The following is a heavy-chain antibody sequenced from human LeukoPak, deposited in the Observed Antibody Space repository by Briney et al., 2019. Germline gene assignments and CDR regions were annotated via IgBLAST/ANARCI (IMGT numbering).Heavy chain of an antibody. CDR2: IYYSGTT. CDR1: GGSISTYY. V-gene: IGHV4-59*12. CDR3: ARDRGSYGCDY. D-gene: IGHD3-16*01. Sequence: PSETLSLTCTVSGGSISTYYWSWIRQPPGKGLEWIGYIYYSGTTTYNPSLKSRVTISVDTSKNQFSLKLSSVTAADTAVYYCARDRGSYGCDYWGQGTLVTVSS. J-gene: IGHJ4*02.